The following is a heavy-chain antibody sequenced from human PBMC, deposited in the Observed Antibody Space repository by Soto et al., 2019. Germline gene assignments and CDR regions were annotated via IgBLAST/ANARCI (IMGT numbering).Heavy chain of an antibody. CDR2: ISGSGGST. D-gene: IGHD2-15*01. CDR1: GFTFSSYA. Sequence: GGSLRLSCAASGFTFSSYAMSWVRQAPGKGLEWVSAISGSGGSTYYADSVKGRFTISRDNSKNTLYLQMNSLRAEDTAVYYCANPFTRRRIVVVVAPPNAFDIWGQGTMVTVPS. CDR3: ANPFTRRRIVVVVAPPNAFDI. V-gene: IGHV3-23*01. J-gene: IGHJ3*02.